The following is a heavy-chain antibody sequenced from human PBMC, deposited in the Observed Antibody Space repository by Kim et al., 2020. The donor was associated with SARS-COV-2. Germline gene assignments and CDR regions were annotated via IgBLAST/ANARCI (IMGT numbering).Heavy chain of an antibody. CDR1: GFTFSSYA. V-gene: IGHV3-23*01. CDR3: AKDPSPDSSGWYSSVY. CDR2: ISGSGGST. Sequence: GGSLRLSCAASGFTFSSYAMSWVRQAPGKGLEWVSAISGSGGSTYYADSVKGRFTISRDNSKNTLYLQMNSLRAEDTAVYYCAKDPSPDSSGWYSSVYWGQGTLVTVSS. J-gene: IGHJ4*02. D-gene: IGHD6-19*01.